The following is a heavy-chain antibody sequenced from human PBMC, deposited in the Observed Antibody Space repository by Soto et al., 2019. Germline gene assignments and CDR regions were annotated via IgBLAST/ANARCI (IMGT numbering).Heavy chain of an antibody. CDR2: MWYDGSIQ. V-gene: IGHV3-33*06. D-gene: IGHD6-13*01. CDR3: AKEMAAVATGEAYFDY. CDR1: GLTFSHYN. Sequence: QVQLVESGGGVVQPGRSLRLSCAASGLTFSHYNMHWVRQAPGKGLEWVAVMWYDGSIQYYADSVKGRFTISKDNSKNTLYLQMDSLRAEDTAVYYCAKEMAAVATGEAYFDYWGQGTLVTVSS. J-gene: IGHJ4*02.